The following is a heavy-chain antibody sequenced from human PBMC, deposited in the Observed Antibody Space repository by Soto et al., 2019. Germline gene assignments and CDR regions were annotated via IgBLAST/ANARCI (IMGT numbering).Heavy chain of an antibody. Sequence: PEGSLRLSCAAAGFSFSDYAMTWVRQAPGRGLEWVSTIIENGGSTYYADSVNGRFTISRDNSKKTLYLQMNSRRAGDTAVYHYPTGLVPAATTSLNDSWGQGTRVTV. CDR1: GFSFSDYA. CDR2: IIENGGST. V-gene: IGHV3-23*01. J-gene: IGHJ4*02. CDR3: PTGLVPAATTSLNDS. D-gene: IGHD2-2*01.